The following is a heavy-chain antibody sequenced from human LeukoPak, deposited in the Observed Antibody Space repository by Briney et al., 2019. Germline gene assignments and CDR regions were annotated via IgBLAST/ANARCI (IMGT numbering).Heavy chain of an antibody. J-gene: IGHJ4*02. CDR1: GGSIRSSYYY. CDR2: IYDSGST. CDR3: ARDPAEFDY. V-gene: IGHV4-39*02. Sequence: SETLSLTCTVSGGSIRSSYYYWGWIRQPPGKGLEWIGSIYDSGSTYYNPSLKSRVTISVDTSKNQFSLKLNSVTAADTAVYYCARDPAEFDYWGQGTLVTVSS.